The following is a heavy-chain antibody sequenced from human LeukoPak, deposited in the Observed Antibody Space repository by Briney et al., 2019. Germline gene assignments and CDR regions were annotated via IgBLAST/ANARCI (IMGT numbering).Heavy chain of an antibody. J-gene: IGHJ6*02. CDR2: ISGSGGST. V-gene: IGHV3-23*01. CDR3: AKWNSITSYWNYFGMDV. Sequence: GGSLRLSCAASGFIFDNYAMSWARQAPGKGLEWVSSISGSGGSTYYADSVKGRFTISRDNSKKTLFLQMNSLRAEDTAVYYCAKWNSITSYWNYFGMDVWGQGTTVTVSS. CDR1: GFIFDNYA. D-gene: IGHD1-1*01.